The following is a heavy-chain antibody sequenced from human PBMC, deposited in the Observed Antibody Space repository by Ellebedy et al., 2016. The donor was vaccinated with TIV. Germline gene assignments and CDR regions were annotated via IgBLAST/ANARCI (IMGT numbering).Heavy chain of an antibody. CDR3: ARDPGLLWFGEFPDVGWFDP. Sequence: GESLKISCAASGFTFSTYCMNWVRQAPGKGLEWVSYISSSSSTIYYADSVKGRFTISRDNAKNSLYLQMNSLRAEDTAVYYCARDPGLLWFGEFPDVGWFDPWGQGTLVTVSS. CDR1: GFTFSTYC. D-gene: IGHD3-10*01. V-gene: IGHV3-48*04. J-gene: IGHJ5*02. CDR2: ISSSSSTI.